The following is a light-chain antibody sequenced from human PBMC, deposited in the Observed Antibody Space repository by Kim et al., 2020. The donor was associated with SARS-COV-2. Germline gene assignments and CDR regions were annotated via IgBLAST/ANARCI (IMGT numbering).Light chain of an antibody. CDR2: GAS. J-gene: IGKJ4*01. Sequence: LSPGQRDTLSCRASQSVTSSFLAWYQQKPGQAPRLLIYGASSRATGIADRFSGRGSGTDFTLTISRLQPEDFAVYYCQQYGDLPLTFGGGTKLEI. V-gene: IGKV3-20*01. CDR1: QSVTSSF. CDR3: QQYGDLPLT.